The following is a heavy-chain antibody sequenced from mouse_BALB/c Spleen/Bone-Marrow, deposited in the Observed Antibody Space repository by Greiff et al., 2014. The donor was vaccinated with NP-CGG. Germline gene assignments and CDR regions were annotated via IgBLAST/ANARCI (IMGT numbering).Heavy chain of an antibody. Sequence: VKLMESGAELVRPGSSVKISCESSGYVFSTYWINWVKQRPGQGLEWIGQTYPGDGDTDYNGKFKDKATLTADKSSNTAYMQLSSLTSEDSAVYFCARGGISVDYWGQGTTLTVSS. CDR2: TYPGDGDT. CDR1: GYVFSTYW. V-gene: IGHV1-80*01. J-gene: IGHJ2*01. CDR3: ARGGISVDY.